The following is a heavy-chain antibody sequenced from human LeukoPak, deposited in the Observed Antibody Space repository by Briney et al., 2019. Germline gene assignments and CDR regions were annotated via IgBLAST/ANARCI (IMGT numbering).Heavy chain of an antibody. J-gene: IGHJ4*02. CDR1: GGTFSSYA. Sequence: GASVKVSCTASGGTFSSYAISWVRQAPGQGLEWMGGINPIFGTANYAQKFQGRVTITADKSTSTAYMELSSLRSEDTAVYYCARAPADYGDPHFDYWGQGTLVTVSS. CDR2: INPIFGTA. CDR3: ARAPADYGDPHFDY. V-gene: IGHV1-69*06. D-gene: IGHD4-17*01.